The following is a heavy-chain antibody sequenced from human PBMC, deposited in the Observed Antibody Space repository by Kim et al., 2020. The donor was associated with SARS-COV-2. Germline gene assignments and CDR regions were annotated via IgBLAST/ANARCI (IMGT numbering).Heavy chain of an antibody. CDR2: INSGGSSI. CDR3: GLAGDTSGYLSG. J-gene: IGHJ4*02. V-gene: IGHV3-74*03. CDR1: GFTFSSYW. D-gene: IGHD3-22*01. Sequence: GGSLRLSCEASGFTFSSYWMHWVREVPGKGLVWVSRINSGGSSIKYADSVKGRFTISRDNAKNTLYLQMNSLRAEDTAVYYCGLAGDTSGYLSGWGQGTLVTVSS.